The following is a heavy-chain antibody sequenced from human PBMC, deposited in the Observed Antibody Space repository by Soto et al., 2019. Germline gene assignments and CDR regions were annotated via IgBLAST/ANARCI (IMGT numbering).Heavy chain of an antibody. CDR1: GGSISSISYY. V-gene: IGHV4-39*01. D-gene: IGHD6-13*01. CDR3: ARQVIAAAGTGYFQH. J-gene: IGHJ1*01. Sequence: LSLTCTVSGGSISSISYYWGWIRQPPGKGLEYIGNIHYTGNTFYNASLKSRVTISVDTSKNQVSLKLRSVTAADTAVYYCARQVIAAAGTGYFQHWGQGAPVTASS. CDR2: IHYTGNT.